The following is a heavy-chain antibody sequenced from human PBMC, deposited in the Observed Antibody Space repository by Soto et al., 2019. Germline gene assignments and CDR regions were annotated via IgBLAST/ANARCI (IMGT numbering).Heavy chain of an antibody. CDR1: GFTVSSNY. D-gene: IGHD1-26*01. J-gene: IGHJ6*03. CDR3: ATDLNGIVGCGYYYYNDV. CDR2: IYSGGST. Sequence: EVQLVESGGGLVQPGGSLRLSCAASGFTVSSNYMSWVRQAPGKGLEWVSVIYSGGSTYYADSVKGRFTISRDNSKNTLYLQMNSRRADDTAVYYCATDLNGIVGCGYYYYNDVCGKGTTVTVFS. V-gene: IGHV3-66*01.